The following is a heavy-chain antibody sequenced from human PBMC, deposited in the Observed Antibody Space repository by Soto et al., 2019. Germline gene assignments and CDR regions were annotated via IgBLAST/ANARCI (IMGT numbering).Heavy chain of an antibody. CDR2: IYHSGST. D-gene: IGHD4-17*01. CDR1: GVSISSSNW. V-gene: IGHV4-4*02. Sequence: PSETLSLTCAVSGVSISSSNWWSWVRQPPGKGLEWMGKIYHSGSTNYNPSLKSRVTISMDKSKRQFSLNLSSVTAADTAVYYCAISASVTTRFFRFDPWGQGTLVTVSS. CDR3: AISASVTTRFFRFDP. J-gene: IGHJ5*02.